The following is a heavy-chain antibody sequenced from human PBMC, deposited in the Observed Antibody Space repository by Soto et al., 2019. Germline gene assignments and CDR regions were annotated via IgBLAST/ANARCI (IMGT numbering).Heavy chain of an antibody. CDR1: GDTFTHYY. V-gene: IGHV1-46*01. J-gene: IGHJ4*02. CDR2: INPASGST. CDR3: ASELAAGDH. Sequence: QVQLVQSGAEVKKPGASVKLSCRTSGDTFTHYYIHWVRQAPGQGLVWLAIINPASGSTNYAQDFQGRVTLSMETSKTTVYMGMNALRAEDTAIFYCASELAAGDHWGQGTLVTVSS. D-gene: IGHD6-13*01.